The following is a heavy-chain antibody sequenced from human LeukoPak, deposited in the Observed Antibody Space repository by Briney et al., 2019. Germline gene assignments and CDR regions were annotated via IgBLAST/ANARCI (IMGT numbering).Heavy chain of an antibody. CDR1: GFTFSSYW. CDR2: IKQDGSEK. J-gene: IGHJ6*02. Sequence: GGSLRLSCAASGFTFSSYWMSWVRQAPGKGLEWVANIKQDGSEKYYVDSVKGRFTISRDNAKNSLYLQMNSLRAEDTAVYYCARGDSSSWYNNYGMDVWGQGTTVTVSS. D-gene: IGHD6-13*01. CDR3: ARGDSSSWYNNYGMDV. V-gene: IGHV3-7*03.